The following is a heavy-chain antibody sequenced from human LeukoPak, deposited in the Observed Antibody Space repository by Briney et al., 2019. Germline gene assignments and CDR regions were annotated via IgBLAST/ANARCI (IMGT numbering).Heavy chain of an antibody. CDR3: VLAPIEQLGIFQH. CDR1: GFTFSSYG. D-gene: IGHD6-13*01. CDR2: IWYDGSNK. J-gene: IGHJ1*01. Sequence: GGSLRLSCAASGFTFSSYGMHWVRQAPGKGQEWVAVIWYDGSNKYYADSVKGRFTISRDNSKNTLYLQMNSLTAEDTAVYYCVLAPIEQLGIFQHWGQGTLVTVSS. V-gene: IGHV3-33*01.